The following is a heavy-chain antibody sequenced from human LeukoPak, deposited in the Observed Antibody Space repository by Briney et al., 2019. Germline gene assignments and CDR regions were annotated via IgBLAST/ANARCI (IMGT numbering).Heavy chain of an antibody. D-gene: IGHD3-10*01. J-gene: IGHJ4*02. CDR2: ISGSGGGT. V-gene: IGHV3-23*01. CDR3: ARDLGFGAPDDY. Sequence: GGSLRLSCAASGFTFSSYAMSWVRQAPGKGLEWISTISGSGGGTYYADSVKGRFTISRDNSKNTVYLQMNWLRSEDTGVYYCARDLGFGAPDDYWDQGTLVTVSS. CDR1: GFTFSSYA.